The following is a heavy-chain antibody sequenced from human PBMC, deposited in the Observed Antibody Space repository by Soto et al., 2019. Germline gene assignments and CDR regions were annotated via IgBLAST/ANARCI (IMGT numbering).Heavy chain of an antibody. J-gene: IGHJ4*02. V-gene: IGHV6-1*01. CDR3: GRAVAGRIDY. CDR1: GDSVSRDSIG. CDR2: TYYTSKWYY. Sequence: QVQLQQSGPGLVKPSQTLSLTCAISGDSVSRDSIGWTWIRQSPSRGLEWLGRTYYTSKWYYDYALSVKSRITRNPDTSKNHFSLQLNSVTAEDTAVYYCGRAVAGRIDYWGQGTLVTVSS. D-gene: IGHD6-19*01.